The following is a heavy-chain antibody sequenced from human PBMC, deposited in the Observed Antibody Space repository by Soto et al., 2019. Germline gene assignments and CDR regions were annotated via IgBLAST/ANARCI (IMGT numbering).Heavy chain of an antibody. CDR2: IYSGSST. CDR1: GFTVSSNY. D-gene: IGHD1-26*01. CDR3: AREGSGSYYGAFDI. Sequence: GGSLRLSCAASGFTVSSNYMSWVRQAPGKGLEWVSVIYSGSSTYYADSVKGRFTISRDNSKNTLYLQMNSLRAEDTAVYYCAREGSGSYYGAFDIWGQGTMVTVSS. V-gene: IGHV3-53*01. J-gene: IGHJ3*02.